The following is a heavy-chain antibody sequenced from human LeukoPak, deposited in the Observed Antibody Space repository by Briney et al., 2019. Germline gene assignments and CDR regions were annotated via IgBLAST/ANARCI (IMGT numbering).Heavy chain of an antibody. Sequence: SVKVSCKASGYTFTSYAMNWVRQAPGRGLEWMGRIIPILGIANYAQKFQGRVTITADKSTSTAYMELSSLRSEDTAVYYCASRYSGNYGMDVWGQGTTVTVSS. J-gene: IGHJ6*02. D-gene: IGHD5-12*01. V-gene: IGHV1-69*04. CDR2: IIPILGIA. CDR1: GYTFTSYA. CDR3: ASRYSGNYGMDV.